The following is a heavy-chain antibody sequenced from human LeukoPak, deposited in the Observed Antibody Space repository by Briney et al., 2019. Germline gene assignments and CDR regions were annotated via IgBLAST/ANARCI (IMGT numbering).Heavy chain of an antibody. CDR3: AKEGNVFWSGYTGY. V-gene: IGHV3-53*01. CDR1: GFTVSSNY. CDR2: IYSGGST. Sequence: GSLRLSCAASGFTVSSNYMSWVRQAPGKGLEWVSVIYSGGSTYYADSVKGQFTISRDNSKNTLYLQMNSLRAEDTAVYYCAKEGNVFWSGYTGYWGQGTLVTVSS. D-gene: IGHD3-3*01. J-gene: IGHJ4*02.